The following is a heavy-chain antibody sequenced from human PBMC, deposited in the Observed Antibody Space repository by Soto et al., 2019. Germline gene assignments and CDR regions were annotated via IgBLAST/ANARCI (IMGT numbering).Heavy chain of an antibody. Sequence: SETLSLTCAVSGGSISSSNWWSWVRQPPGKGLEWIGEIYHSGSTNYNPSLKSRVTMSVDTSKNQFSLKLSSVTAADTAVYYCARGHKDKLLPGYYYYYGMDVWGQGTTVTVSS. CDR2: IYHSGST. J-gene: IGHJ6*02. V-gene: IGHV4-4*02. D-gene: IGHD2-15*01. CDR1: GGSISSSNW. CDR3: ARGHKDKLLPGYYYYYGMDV.